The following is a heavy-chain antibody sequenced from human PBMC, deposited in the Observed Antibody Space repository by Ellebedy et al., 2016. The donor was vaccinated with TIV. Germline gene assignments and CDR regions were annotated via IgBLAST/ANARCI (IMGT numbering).Heavy chain of an antibody. Sequence: SVKVSCXASGGTFSSYAISWVRQAPGQGLEWMGGIIPIFGTANYAQKFQGRVTITADESTSTAYMELSSLRSEDTAVYYCARVGNYGDHYYYYGMDVWGQGTTVTVSS. CDR1: GGTFSSYA. J-gene: IGHJ6*02. D-gene: IGHD4-17*01. CDR2: IIPIFGTA. V-gene: IGHV1-69*13. CDR3: ARVGNYGDHYYYYGMDV.